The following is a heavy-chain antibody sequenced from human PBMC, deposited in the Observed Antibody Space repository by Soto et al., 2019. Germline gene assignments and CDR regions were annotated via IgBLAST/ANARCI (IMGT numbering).Heavy chain of an antibody. D-gene: IGHD5-12*01. Sequence: QVQLVESGGGVVQPGRSLRLSCAASGFTFSSYGMHWVRQAPGKGLEWVAVIWYDGSNKYYADSVKGRFTISRDNSKNTLYLQMNSLRAEDTAVYYCARTAHGMATSSDFDYWGQGTLVTVSS. V-gene: IGHV3-33*01. CDR3: ARTAHGMATSSDFDY. CDR2: IWYDGSNK. J-gene: IGHJ4*02. CDR1: GFTFSSYG.